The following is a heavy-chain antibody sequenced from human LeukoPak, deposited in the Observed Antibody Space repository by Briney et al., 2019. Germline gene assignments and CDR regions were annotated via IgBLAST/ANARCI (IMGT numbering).Heavy chain of an antibody. D-gene: IGHD6-13*01. CDR2: ISAYNGNT. V-gene: IGHV1-18*01. CDR3: ARLMIAAAGSWFDP. J-gene: IGHJ5*02. CDR1: GYTLTSYG. Sequence: ASVKVSCKASGYTLTSYGISWVRQAPGQGLEWMGWISAYNGNTNYAQKLQGRVTMTTDTSTSTAYMELRSLRSDDTAVYYCARLMIAAAGSWFDPWGQGTLVTVSS.